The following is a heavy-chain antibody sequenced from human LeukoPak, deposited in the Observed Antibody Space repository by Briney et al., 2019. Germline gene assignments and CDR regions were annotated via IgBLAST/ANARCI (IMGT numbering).Heavy chain of an antibody. CDR2: ISYDGSNK. V-gene: IGHV3-30*03. CDR1: GFTFSSYG. J-gene: IGHJ4*02. D-gene: IGHD3-3*01. CDR3: ALEWRGGN. Sequence: TGGSLRLSCAASGFTFSSYGMHWVRQAPGKGLEWVAVISYDGSNKYYADSVKGRFTISRDNAKNSLYLQMNTLTAEDTGVYYCALEWRGGNWGQGTLVTVSS.